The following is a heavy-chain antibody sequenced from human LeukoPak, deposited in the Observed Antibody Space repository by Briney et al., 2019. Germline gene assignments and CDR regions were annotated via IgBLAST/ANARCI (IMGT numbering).Heavy chain of an antibody. CDR2: ITGSSSPI. V-gene: IGHV3-48*02. Sequence: PGGSLRLSCAASGFXFSTYSMNWVRQAPGKGLEWVSDITGSSSPIYYADSVKGRFTVSRDNAKNSLYLQMNSLRDEDTAVYYCTRDPHALDYWGQGTLVTVSS. J-gene: IGHJ4*02. CDR3: TRDPHALDY. CDR1: GFXFSTYS.